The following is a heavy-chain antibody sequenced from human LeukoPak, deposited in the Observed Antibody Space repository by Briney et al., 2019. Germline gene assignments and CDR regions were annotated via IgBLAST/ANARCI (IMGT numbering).Heavy chain of an antibody. Sequence: ASVKVSCKASGYTFTSYGISWVRQAPGQGLEWMGWISAYNGNTNYAQKLQGRVTMTTDTSTSTAYMELRSLRSDDTAVYYCARDTAYYGSGSYYRYWGQGTLVTVSS. CDR2: ISAYNGNT. D-gene: IGHD3-10*01. J-gene: IGHJ4*02. CDR1: GYTFTSYG. V-gene: IGHV1-18*01. CDR3: ARDTAYYGSGSYYRY.